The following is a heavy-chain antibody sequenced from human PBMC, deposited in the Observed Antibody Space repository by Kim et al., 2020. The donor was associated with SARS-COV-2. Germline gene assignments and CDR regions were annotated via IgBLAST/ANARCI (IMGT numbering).Heavy chain of an antibody. CDR3: TNGMVGTNYHYFDY. D-gene: IGHD2-21*02. CDR2: MSGMSGSGATT. J-gene: IGHJ4*02. CDR1: GFAFSNYA. V-gene: IGHV3-23*01. Sequence: GGSLRLSCAASGFAFSNYAMSWVRQAPGKGLEWVSGMSGMSGSGATTYYADSVKGRFTVSRDNSKNTLFLQMNSLRAEDTAMYYCTNGMVGTNYHYFDYWGQGTLVTVSS.